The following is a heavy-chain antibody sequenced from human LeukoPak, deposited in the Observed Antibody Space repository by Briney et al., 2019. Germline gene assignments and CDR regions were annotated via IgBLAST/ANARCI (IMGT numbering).Heavy chain of an antibody. CDR3: ARVFEGITMVRGVIKYYYYMDV. CDR2: MNPNSGNT. Sequence: GASVKVSCKASGYTFTSYDINWVRQATGQGLEWMGWMNPNSGNTGYAQKFQGRVTMTRNTSISTAYMELSSLRSEDTAVYYCARVFEGITMVRGVIKYYYYMDVWGKGTTVTVSS. CDR1: GYTFTSYD. V-gene: IGHV1-8*01. D-gene: IGHD3-10*01. J-gene: IGHJ6*03.